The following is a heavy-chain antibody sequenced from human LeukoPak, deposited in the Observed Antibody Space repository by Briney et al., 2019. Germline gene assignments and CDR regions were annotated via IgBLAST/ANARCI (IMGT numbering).Heavy chain of an antibody. CDR1: GFTFGDYA. D-gene: IGHD3-22*01. V-gene: IGHV3-49*04. CDR2: IRSKIYGGTT. CDR3: TRVTSGFYDY. Sequence: GGSLRLSCTTSGFTFGDYAMNWVRQAPGKGLEWIGFIRSKIYGGTTEYAAPVKGRFTISRDDSRTIAYLQLNSLKTEDTAVYYCTRVTSGFYDYWGQGTLVTVSS. J-gene: IGHJ4*02.